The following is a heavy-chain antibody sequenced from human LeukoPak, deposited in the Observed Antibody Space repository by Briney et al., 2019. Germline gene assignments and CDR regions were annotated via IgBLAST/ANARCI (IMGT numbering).Heavy chain of an antibody. V-gene: IGHV4-39*07. CDR3: ARLRGNYFPDY. CDR2: IYYTGST. Sequence: PSETLSLTCTVSGGSISSRTFYWGWLRQPPGKGLEWIGSIYYTGSTYYKPSLRSRVTISLDTSKNQFSLKLSSVTAADTAVYYCARLRGNYFPDYWGQGAPVTVSS. J-gene: IGHJ4*02. CDR1: GGSISSRTFY. D-gene: IGHD4-11*01.